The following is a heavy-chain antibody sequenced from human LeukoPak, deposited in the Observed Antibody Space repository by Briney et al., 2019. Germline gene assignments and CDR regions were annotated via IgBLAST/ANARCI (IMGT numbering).Heavy chain of an antibody. CDR1: GYTFTGYY. CDR2: INPNSGGT. CDR3: ATYYDFWSGYYTYYFDY. Sequence: ASVKVSCKASGYTFTGYYMHWVRQAPGQGLEWMGRINPNSGGTNYAQKFQGRVTMTRDTSISTAYTELSRLRSDDTAVYYCATYYDFWSGYYTYYFDYWGQGTLGTVSS. D-gene: IGHD3-3*01. J-gene: IGHJ4*02. V-gene: IGHV1-2*06.